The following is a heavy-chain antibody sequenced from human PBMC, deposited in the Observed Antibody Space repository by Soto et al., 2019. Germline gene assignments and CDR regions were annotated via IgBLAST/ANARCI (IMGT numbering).Heavy chain of an antibody. CDR1: DGSISSGGYY. D-gene: IGHD3-22*01. Sequence: PSETLSLTCTVSDGSISSGGYYWSWIRQHPGKGLEWIGYIYYSGSTYYNPSLKSRVTISVDTSKNQFSLKLSSVTAADTAVYYCARADYYDSSGYYRAPPPNYYYGMDVWGQGTTVTVS. CDR2: IYYSGST. V-gene: IGHV4-31*03. J-gene: IGHJ6*02. CDR3: ARADYYDSSGYYRAPPPNYYYGMDV.